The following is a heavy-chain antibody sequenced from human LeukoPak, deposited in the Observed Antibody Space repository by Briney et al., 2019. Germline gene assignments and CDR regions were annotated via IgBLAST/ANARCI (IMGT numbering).Heavy chain of an antibody. CDR1: GYTFTGYY. CDR2: INPNSGGT. V-gene: IGHV1-2*04. Sequence: ASVKVSCKASGYTFTGYYMHWVRQAPGQGLEWMGWINPNSGGTNYAQKFQGWVTMTRDTSISTAYMELSRLRSDDTAVYYCATGIAVAGGIDYWGQGTLVTVSS. CDR3: ATGIAVAGGIDY. D-gene: IGHD6-19*01. J-gene: IGHJ4*02.